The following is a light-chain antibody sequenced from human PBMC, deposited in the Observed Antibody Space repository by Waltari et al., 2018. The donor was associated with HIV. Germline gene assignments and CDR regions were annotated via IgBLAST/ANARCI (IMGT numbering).Light chain of an antibody. CDR2: QDK. CDR1: ELLDKY. J-gene: IGLJ2*01. CDR3: QAWDSSIVG. V-gene: IGLV3-1*01. Sequence: YELSQPPSLSVSPGQTATITSPALELLDKYASWYQPTPGQSPVLVIYQDKRRPSGIPERFSGSNSGNTATLTISGTQPLDEADYYCQAWDSSIVGFGGGTKLTVL.